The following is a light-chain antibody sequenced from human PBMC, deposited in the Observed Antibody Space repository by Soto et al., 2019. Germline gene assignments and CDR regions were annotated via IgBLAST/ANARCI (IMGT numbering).Light chain of an antibody. CDR1: QDISNY. CDR2: DAS. J-gene: IGKJ4*01. V-gene: IGKV1-33*01. Sequence: DIQMTQSPSSLSASVGDRVTITCQASQDISNYLNWYQQKPGKAPKLLIYDASTLETGVPSRFSGSGSGTDFTFTISSLQPEDIATYYCQQYDNLPRVTFGGGTKVEIK. CDR3: QQYDNLPRVT.